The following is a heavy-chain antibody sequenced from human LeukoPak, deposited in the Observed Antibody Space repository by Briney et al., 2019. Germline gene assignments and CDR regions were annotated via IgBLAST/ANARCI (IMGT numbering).Heavy chain of an antibody. D-gene: IGHD1-26*01. CDR2: ISYDGNNK. CDR3: ARAAPYIVGATTYAFDI. J-gene: IGHJ3*02. CDR1: GFSFNYYA. V-gene: IGHV3-30-3*01. Sequence: GRSLRLSCEASGFSFNYYAMHWVRQAPGKGLEWVAVISYDGNNKNYADSVKGRFTISRDNSKNTLYLQMNSLRAEDTAVYYCARAAPYIVGATTYAFDIWGQGTMVTVSS.